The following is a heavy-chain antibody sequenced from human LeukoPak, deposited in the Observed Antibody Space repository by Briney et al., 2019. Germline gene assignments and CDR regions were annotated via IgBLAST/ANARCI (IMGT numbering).Heavy chain of an antibody. CDR2: IYYSGST. V-gene: IGHV4-30-4*01. Sequence: SQILSLTCTVSGGSISSGDYYWSWIRQPPGKGLEWIGYIYYSGSTYYNPSLKSRVTISVDTSKNQFSLKLSSVTAADTAVYYCARASTVVWWFDPWGQGTLVTVSS. D-gene: IGHD4-23*01. J-gene: IGHJ5*02. CDR1: GGSISSGDYY. CDR3: ARASTVVWWFDP.